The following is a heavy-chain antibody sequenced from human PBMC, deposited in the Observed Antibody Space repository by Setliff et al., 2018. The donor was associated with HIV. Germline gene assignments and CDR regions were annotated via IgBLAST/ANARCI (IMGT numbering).Heavy chain of an antibody. D-gene: IGHD2-15*01. V-gene: IGHV4-59*08. J-gene: IGHJ5*01. Sequence: SETLSLTCTVSGGSISSYYWSWIRQPPGEGLEWIGYSHNNGNTHYNPSLKSRVTISVDTSKNHVPLRLNSVTAADTAVYYCARQGSWLDSWGQGTLVTVSS. CDR2: SHNNGNT. CDR1: GGSISSYY. CDR3: ARQGSWLDS.